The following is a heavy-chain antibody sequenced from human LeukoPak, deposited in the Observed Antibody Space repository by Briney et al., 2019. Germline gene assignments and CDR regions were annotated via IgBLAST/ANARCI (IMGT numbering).Heavy chain of an antibody. D-gene: IGHD2-15*01. CDR1: GYSFPSYD. V-gene: IGHV1-18*01. CDR3: ARLTPDCSGGSCYSPFDY. Sequence: ASVKVSCKASGYSFPSYDITWVRQAPGQGLEWMGRISGYNGNTKYAQKFQGRVTMTTDTSTSTAYMDLRGLRSDDTAVYYCARLTPDCSGGSCYSPFDYWGQGTLVTVSS. CDR2: ISGYNGNT. J-gene: IGHJ4*02.